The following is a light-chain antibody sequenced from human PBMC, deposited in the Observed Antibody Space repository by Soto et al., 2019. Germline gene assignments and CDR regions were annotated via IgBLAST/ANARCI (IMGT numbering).Light chain of an antibody. CDR3: QPYNNWPLT. CDR2: ATS. J-gene: IGKJ4*01. Sequence: ETLLTQSPATLSMSPGETATLSCRASQSVSNSLAWYRQRPGQPPSLLIYATSIRATGVPARFTGSGSGTEFTPTINSLQSEDFAVYYCQPYNNWPLTFGGGTKVDI. V-gene: IGKV3-15*01. CDR1: QSVSNS.